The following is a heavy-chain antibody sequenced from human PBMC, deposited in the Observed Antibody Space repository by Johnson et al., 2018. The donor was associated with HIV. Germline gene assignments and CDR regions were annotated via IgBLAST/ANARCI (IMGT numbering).Heavy chain of an antibody. CDR2: IKSKTDGGTI. V-gene: IGHV3-15*01. J-gene: IGHJ3*02. CDR1: GFTFSSYW. CDR3: TTDRRVLGYYYDSSGYPDAFDI. Sequence: EQLVESGGGLVQPGGSLRLSCAASGFTFSSYWMHWVRQAPGKGLEWVGRIKSKTDGGTIDYAAPVKGRFTISGDDSQNTLYLQMNSLKNEDTAVYYCTTDRRVLGYYYDSSGYPDAFDIWGQGTMVTVSS. D-gene: IGHD3-22*01.